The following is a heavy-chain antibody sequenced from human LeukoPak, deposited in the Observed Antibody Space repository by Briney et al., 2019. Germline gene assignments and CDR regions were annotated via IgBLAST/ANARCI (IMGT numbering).Heavy chain of an antibody. CDR1: GFTFSSYE. CDR2: ISSRSNYI. D-gene: IGHD6-6*01. V-gene: IGHV3-21*01. Sequence: GGSLRLSCAASGFTFSSYEMNWVRQAPGKGLEWVSCISSRSNYIYNADSVKGRFTISRDNAKNSLYLQMNSLRAEDTAVYYCAREGGLGYMDVWGKGTTVTVSS. CDR3: AREGGLGYMDV. J-gene: IGHJ6*03.